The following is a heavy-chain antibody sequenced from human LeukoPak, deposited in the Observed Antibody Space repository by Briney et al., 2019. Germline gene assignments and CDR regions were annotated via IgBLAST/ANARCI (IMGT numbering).Heavy chain of an antibody. CDR3: ARVVYERNGYFVSLAGYFDL. CDR1: SGSISNYY. Sequence: SETLSLTCTVSSGSISNYYWSWIRQPPGKGLEWIGYIYNSGNTDYNPSLKSRVTISVDTSKNQFSLKLTSVTAADTAVYYCARVVYERNGYFVSLAGYFDLWGRGTLVTVSS. CDR2: IYNSGNT. D-gene: IGHD3-22*01. J-gene: IGHJ2*01. V-gene: IGHV4-59*12.